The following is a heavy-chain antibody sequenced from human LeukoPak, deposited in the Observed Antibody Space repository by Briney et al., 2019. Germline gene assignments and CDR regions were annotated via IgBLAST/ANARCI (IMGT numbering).Heavy chain of an antibody. CDR2: IKQDGSEK. V-gene: IGHV3-7*01. D-gene: IGHD1-26*01. CDR3: ARWEIRGSAHQLDY. J-gene: IGHJ4*02. CDR1: GLTFSTYT. Sequence: GGPLRFSGEAFGLTFSTYTMNWARQAQGKGLEWVADIKQDGSEKYYVGSVKGRFTISRDNAKNSMYLQMNSLRAEDTAVYYCARWEIRGSAHQLDYWGRGTLVTVSS.